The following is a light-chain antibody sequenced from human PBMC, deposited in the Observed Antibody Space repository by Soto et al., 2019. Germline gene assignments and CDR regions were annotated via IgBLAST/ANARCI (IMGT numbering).Light chain of an antibody. J-gene: IGKJ1*01. CDR2: GAS. CDR1: QSIRSN. Sequence: EIGMTQSAATLCVSPGERGNLXCRASQSIRSNLDWYQQKPGQAPRRLIYGASNGANGIPARFSGSASGTECTLTISSLQSEDFAVHYCQQYNNWTFGQGTKVDI. V-gene: IGKV3-15*01. CDR3: QQYNNWT.